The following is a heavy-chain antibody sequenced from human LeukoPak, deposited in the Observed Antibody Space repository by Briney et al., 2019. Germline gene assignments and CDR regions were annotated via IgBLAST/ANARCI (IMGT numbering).Heavy chain of an antibody. D-gene: IGHD3-22*01. V-gene: IGHV3-21*01. J-gene: IGHJ4*02. Sequence: GGSLRLSCAASGFTFSSYTMSWVRLAPGKGLEWVSSISTRSDFTYYADSLKGRFTISRDNAKNSLYLQMNSLRAEDTAVYYCARVDSSGYYIHLDYWGRGTLVIVSS. CDR2: ISTRSDFT. CDR3: ARVDSSGYYIHLDY. CDR1: GFTFSSYT.